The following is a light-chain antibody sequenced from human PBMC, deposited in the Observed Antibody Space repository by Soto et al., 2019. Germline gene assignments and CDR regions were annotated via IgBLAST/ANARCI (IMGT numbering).Light chain of an antibody. J-gene: IGLJ7*01. CDR2: DND. CDR3: GTWDSSLSVAV. Sequence: QSELTQPPSVSAAAGQKVTISCSGSSSNIGDNYVSWYQQVPGTAPKLLIYDNDQRSSGTPDRSSAYKSGTSATLGITGLQPGDEADYYCGTWDSSLSVAVFGGGTQLTVL. CDR1: SSNIGDNY. V-gene: IGLV1-51*01.